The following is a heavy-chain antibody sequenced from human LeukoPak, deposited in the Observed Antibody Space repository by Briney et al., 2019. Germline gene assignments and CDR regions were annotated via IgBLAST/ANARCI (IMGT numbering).Heavy chain of an antibody. V-gene: IGHV4-34*01. CDR1: GGSFSGYY. Sequence: PSEALSLTCAVYGGSFSGYYWSWIRQPPGKGLEWIGELNHSGSTNYNPSLKSRVTISVDTSKNQFSLKLSSVTAADTAVYYCARGEYYYDSSGYYYGYWGQGTLVTVSS. CDR2: LNHSGST. J-gene: IGHJ4*02. CDR3: ARGEYYYDSSGYYYGY. D-gene: IGHD3-22*01.